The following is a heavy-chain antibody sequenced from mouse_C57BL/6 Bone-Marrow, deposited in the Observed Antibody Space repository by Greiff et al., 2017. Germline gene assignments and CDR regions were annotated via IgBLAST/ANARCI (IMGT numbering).Heavy chain of an antibody. CDR1: GYTFTSYG. V-gene: IGHV1-81*01. CDR2: IYPRSGNT. CDR3: AIPRLYGSSFDV. D-gene: IGHD1-1*01. J-gene: IGHJ1*03. Sequence: KASGYTFTSYGISWVKQRTGQGLEWIGEIYPRSGNTYYNEKFKGKATQTADKSSSTEYMELRSLTSEDSAVYFCAIPRLYGSSFDVWGTGTTVTVSS.